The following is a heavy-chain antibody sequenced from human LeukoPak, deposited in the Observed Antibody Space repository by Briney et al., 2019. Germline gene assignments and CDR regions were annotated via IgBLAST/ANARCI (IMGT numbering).Heavy chain of an antibody. CDR3: GREGGFYRPLDY. CDR1: GGSVSSTNW. V-gene: IGHV4-4*02. J-gene: IGHJ4*02. Sequence: SETLSLTCGVSGGSVSSTNWWTWIRQPPGKGLEWIGEVHLDGRTNFNPSLKSRLTMSVDLSENHVSLELTSTAAANTAVYYSGREGGFYRPLDYSGQGTLVTVSS. D-gene: IGHD6-25*01. CDR2: VHLDGRT.